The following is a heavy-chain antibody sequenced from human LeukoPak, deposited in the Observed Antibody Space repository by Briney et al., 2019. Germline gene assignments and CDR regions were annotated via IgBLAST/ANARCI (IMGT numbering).Heavy chain of an antibody. CDR1: GGSISSYY. J-gene: IGHJ6*03. CDR3: ARGGNGVLSPGYYMDV. V-gene: IGHV4-59*01. D-gene: IGHD1-14*01. Sequence: SSETLSLTCTVSGGSISSYYWSWIRQPPGKGLEWIGYIYYSGSTNYNPSLKSRVTISVDTSKNQFSLKLSSVTAADTAVYYCARGGNGVLSPGYYMDVWGKGTTVTISS. CDR2: IYYSGST.